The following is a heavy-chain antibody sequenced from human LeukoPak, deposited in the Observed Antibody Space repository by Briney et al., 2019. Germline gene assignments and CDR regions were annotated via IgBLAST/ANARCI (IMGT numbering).Heavy chain of an antibody. Sequence: ASVKVSCKASGYTFTSYDINWVRQATGQGLEWMGWMNPNSGNTGYAQKLQGRVTMTTDTSTSTAYMELRSLRSDDTAVYYCASISGVEGPYSSSWSNWFDPWGQGTLVTVSS. CDR2: MNPNSGNT. V-gene: IGHV1-8*02. J-gene: IGHJ5*02. CDR3: ASISGVEGPYSSSWSNWFDP. CDR1: GYTFTSYD. D-gene: IGHD6-13*01.